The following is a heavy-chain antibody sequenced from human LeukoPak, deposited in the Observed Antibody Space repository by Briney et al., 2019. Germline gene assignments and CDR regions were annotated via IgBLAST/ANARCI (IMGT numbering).Heavy chain of an antibody. CDR2: IKQDGGKK. CDR3: AKDFEAYCGGDCYLDY. D-gene: IGHD2-21*01. J-gene: IGHJ4*02. Sequence: GVSLRLFCTPCGFTFRIYYVNWVREATGKGLECVTNIKQDGGKKYYVDSVKGRFTISRDNSKNTLYLQMNSLRAEDTAVYYCAKDFEAYCGGDCYLDYWGQGTLVTVSS. CDR1: GFTFRIYY. V-gene: IGHV3-7*03.